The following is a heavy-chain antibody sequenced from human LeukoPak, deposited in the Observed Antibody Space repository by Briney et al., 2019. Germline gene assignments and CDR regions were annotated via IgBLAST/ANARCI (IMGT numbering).Heavy chain of an antibody. Sequence: ASVKVSCKASGYTFTSYGISWVRQAPGQGLEWMGWISIYNGKINYAQKFQGRVTMTTDTSTSTAYMELRSLRSDDTAVYYCARDIQLYYYGSGSYLNYWGQGTLVTVSS. J-gene: IGHJ4*02. V-gene: IGHV1-18*01. D-gene: IGHD3-10*01. CDR2: ISIYNGKI. CDR3: ARDIQLYYYGSGSYLNY. CDR1: GYTFTSYG.